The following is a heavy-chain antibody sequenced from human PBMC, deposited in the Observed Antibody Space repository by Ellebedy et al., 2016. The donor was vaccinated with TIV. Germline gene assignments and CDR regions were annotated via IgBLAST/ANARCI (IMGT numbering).Heavy chain of an antibody. CDR1: GGSISSFY. CDR2: IYYSGST. J-gene: IGHJ4*02. V-gene: IGHV4-59*01. D-gene: IGHD3-16*02. CDR3: ARGDNYDYVWGSYRPFDY. Sequence: SETLSLXXTVSGGSISSFYWSWIRQPPGKGLEWIGYIYYSGSTDYNPSLKSRVTISVDTSKSQFSLKLSSVTAADTAVYYCARGDNYDYVWGSYRPFDYWGQGTLVTVSS.